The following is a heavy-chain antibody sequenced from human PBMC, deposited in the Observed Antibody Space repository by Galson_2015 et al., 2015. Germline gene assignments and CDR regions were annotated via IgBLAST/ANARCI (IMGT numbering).Heavy chain of an antibody. J-gene: IGHJ4*02. Sequence: SLRLSCAVSGFTFSSYAMGWVRQAPGTGLEGVSSIGDSGANTKYADSVKGWFTISRDNSKNTLYLQMNSLRGDDTAVYYCAKGGPYCSGGNCHGVFDSWGQGTLVTVSS. V-gene: IGHV3-23*01. D-gene: IGHD2-15*01. CDR3: AKGGPYCSGGNCHGVFDS. CDR1: GFTFSSYA. CDR2: IGDSGANT.